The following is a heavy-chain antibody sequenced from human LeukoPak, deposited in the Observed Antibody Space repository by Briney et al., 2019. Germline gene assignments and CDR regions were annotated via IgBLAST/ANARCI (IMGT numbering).Heavy chain of an antibody. V-gene: IGHV3-23*01. CDR1: GVNFGSYS. D-gene: IGHD3-22*01. Sequence: GGSLRLSCAASGVNFGSYSMTLVRQAPGKGLEWVSAISGSGGSTYYADSVKGRFTISRDNSKNTLYLQMNSLRAEDTAVYYCARDGGGLYDSSGYPAFDIWGQGTMVTVSS. CDR2: ISGSGGST. CDR3: ARDGGGLYDSSGYPAFDI. J-gene: IGHJ3*02.